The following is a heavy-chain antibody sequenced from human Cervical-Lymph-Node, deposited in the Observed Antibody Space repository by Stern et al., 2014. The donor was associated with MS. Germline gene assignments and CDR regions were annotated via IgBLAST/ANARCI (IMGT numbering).Heavy chain of an antibody. V-gene: IGHV1-69*12. CDR3: ATSNRGYSYGPYYYYYGMDF. J-gene: IGHJ6*02. D-gene: IGHD5-18*01. Sequence: QVQLVQSGAEVTKPGSSVKLSCKASGGTFSSYALSWVRQAPGQGLEWMGGIIPIFGPANYAQTSQGIFTITADDPTRTAQMQTSSLRSEDTAVYYCATSNRGYSYGPYYYYYGMDFWGQGTTVTVSS. CDR1: GGTFSSYA. CDR2: IIPIFGPA.